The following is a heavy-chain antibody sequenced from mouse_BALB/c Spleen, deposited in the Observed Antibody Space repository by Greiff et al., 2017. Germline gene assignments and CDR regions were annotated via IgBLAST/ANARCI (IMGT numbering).Heavy chain of an antibody. CDR2: IYPGDGDT. CDR3: ARGEDYYGSSFLFAY. D-gene: IGHD1-1*01. J-gene: IGHJ3*01. V-gene: IGHV1-87*01. CDR1: GYTFTSYW. Sequence: QVQLKESGAELARPGASVKLSCKASGYTFTSYWMQWVKQRPGQGLEWIGAIYPGDGDTRYTQKFKGKATLTADKSSSTAYMQLSSLASEDSAVYYCARGEDYYGSSFLFAYWGQGTLVTVSA.